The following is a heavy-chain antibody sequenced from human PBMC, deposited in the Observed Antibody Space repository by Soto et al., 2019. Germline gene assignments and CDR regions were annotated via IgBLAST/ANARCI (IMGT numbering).Heavy chain of an antibody. CDR2: IYYTGNT. Sequence: QVQLQESGPGLVKPSQTLSLTCTVSNASISSGDYYWTWIRQPPGKGLEWIGSIYYTGNTYYNPSLESRVTISVDTSNNQFSLKLSSVTAADTAVYYCARASYETSTYYLDYWGQGTLVTVSS. CDR1: NASISSGDYY. D-gene: IGHD5-18*01. CDR3: ARASYETSTYYLDY. V-gene: IGHV4-30-4*01. J-gene: IGHJ4*02.